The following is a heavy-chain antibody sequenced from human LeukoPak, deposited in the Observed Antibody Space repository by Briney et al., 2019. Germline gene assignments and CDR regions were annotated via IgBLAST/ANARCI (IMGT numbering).Heavy chain of an antibody. V-gene: IGHV4-39*01. D-gene: IGHD6-19*01. J-gene: IGHJ4*02. CDR1: GGSISSSSYY. Sequence: NPSETLSLTCTVSGGSISSSSYYWGWIRQPPGKGLEWIGSIYYSGSTYYNPSLKSRVTISVDTSKNQFSLKLSSVTAADTAVYYCARQSSSGWYGFDYWGQGTLVTVSS. CDR2: IYYSGST. CDR3: ARQSSSGWYGFDY.